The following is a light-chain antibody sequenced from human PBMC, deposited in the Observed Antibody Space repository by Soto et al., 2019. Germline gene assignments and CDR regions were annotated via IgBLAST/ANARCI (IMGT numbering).Light chain of an antibody. V-gene: IGKV3-15*01. CDR2: DTS. Sequence: EIVMPQSPATLSVSPGERAALSCRASQSVSSKLAWYRQRPGQAPRLVIYDTSTRATGVPARFSGSGSGTEFTLTISSLQSEDFRVYYCQQYNDWFSITFGQGTRLEI. CDR1: QSVSSK. J-gene: IGKJ5*01. CDR3: QQYNDWFSIT.